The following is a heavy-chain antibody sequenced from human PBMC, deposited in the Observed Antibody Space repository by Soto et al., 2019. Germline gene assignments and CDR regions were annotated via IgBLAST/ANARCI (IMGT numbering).Heavy chain of an antibody. CDR1: GFTFSDHY. CDR3: ARVPQLRYFDYEPQYYFDY. Sequence: GGSLRLSCAASGFTFSDHYVSWIRQAPGKGLEWVSYISSHGSTVYYADSVKGRFTISRDNAKNSLYLQMNSLRAEDTAVYYCARVPQLRYFDYEPQYYFDYWGQGTLVTVSS. V-gene: IGHV3-11*01. CDR2: ISSHGSTV. D-gene: IGHD3-9*01. J-gene: IGHJ4*02.